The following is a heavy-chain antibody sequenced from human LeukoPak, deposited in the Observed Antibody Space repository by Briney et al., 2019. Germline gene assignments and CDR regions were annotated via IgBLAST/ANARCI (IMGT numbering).Heavy chain of an antibody. D-gene: IGHD3-22*01. CDR2: IYHSGST. Sequence: PSETLSLTCAVSGYSISSGYYWGWIRQPPGKGLEWIGSIYHSGSTYYNPSLKSRVTISVDTSKNQFSLKLSSVTAADTAVYYCARAYYYDSSAYYPGGDHWGQGTLVTVSS. V-gene: IGHV4-38-2*01. CDR1: GYSISSGYY. CDR3: ARAYYYDSSAYYPGGDH. J-gene: IGHJ4*02.